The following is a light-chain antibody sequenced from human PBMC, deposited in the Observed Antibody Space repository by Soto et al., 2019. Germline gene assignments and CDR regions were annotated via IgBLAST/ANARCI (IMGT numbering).Light chain of an antibody. Sequence: DIPMTQSPSTLSASVGDRVTITCRASQSISSWLAWYQQKPGKAPKLLIYKASSLESGVPSRFSGSGSGTEFTLTLSSLQPDDFATFYCQHYNSYPWTFGQGTKVEIK. CDR1: QSISSW. CDR3: QHYNSYPWT. J-gene: IGKJ1*01. V-gene: IGKV1-5*03. CDR2: KAS.